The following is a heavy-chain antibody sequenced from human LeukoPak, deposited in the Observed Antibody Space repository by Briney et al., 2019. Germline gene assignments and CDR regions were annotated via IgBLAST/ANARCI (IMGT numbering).Heavy chain of an antibody. CDR1: GLTFSSYG. J-gene: IGHJ4*02. V-gene: IGHV3-23*01. CDR3: AKRDYYGSGSYIDY. Sequence: GGSLRLSCVASGLTFSSYGMSWVRQAPGKGLEWVSAISGSGGSTYYADSVKGRFTISRDNSKNTLYLQMNSLRAEDTAVYYCAKRDYYGSGSYIDYWGQGTPVTVSS. CDR2: ISGSGGST. D-gene: IGHD3-10*01.